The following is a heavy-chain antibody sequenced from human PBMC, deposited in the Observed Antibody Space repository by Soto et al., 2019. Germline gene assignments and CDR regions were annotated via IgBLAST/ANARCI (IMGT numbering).Heavy chain of an antibody. V-gene: IGHV4-31*02. J-gene: IGHJ4*02. CDR1: GGSITSGGYS. Sequence: SETLALTCYVSGGSITSGGYSWTWIRHQPGKALQWIGYIFDSGSAYYNPSLKSRLTISVDTGKNLFSLELSSVTAADTAVYYCARGSGYYRNFDSWGQGTLVTVST. CDR3: ARGSGYYRNFDS. D-gene: IGHD3-3*01. CDR2: IFDSGSA.